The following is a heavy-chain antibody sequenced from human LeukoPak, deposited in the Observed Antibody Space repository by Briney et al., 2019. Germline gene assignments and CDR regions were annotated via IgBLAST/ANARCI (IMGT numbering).Heavy chain of an antibody. J-gene: IGHJ3*02. CDR2: IYYSGST. CDR1: GGSIISRTYF. CDR3: ARLGIAATVYAFDI. Sequence: PSETLSLTCTVSGGSIISRTYFWGWIRQPPGKGLEWIGTIYYSGSTYYSPSLKSRVTISVDTSKNQFSLKLSSVTAADTAVYYCARLGIAATVYAFDIWGQGTMVTVSS. D-gene: IGHD6-13*01. V-gene: IGHV4-39*01.